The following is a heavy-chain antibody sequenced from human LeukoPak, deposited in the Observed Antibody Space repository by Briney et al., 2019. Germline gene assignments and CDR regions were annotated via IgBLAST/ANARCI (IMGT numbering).Heavy chain of an antibody. CDR2: INHSGST. V-gene: IGHV4-34*01. CDR1: GGSISSYY. J-gene: IGHJ6*03. D-gene: IGHD2-8*01. Sequence: SETLSLTCTVSGGSISSYYWSWIRQPPGKGLEWIGEINHSGSTNYNPSLKSRVTISVDTSKNQFSLKLSSVTAADTAVYYCASRLKNYYYYYMDVWGKGTTVTVSS. CDR3: ASRLKNYYYYYMDV.